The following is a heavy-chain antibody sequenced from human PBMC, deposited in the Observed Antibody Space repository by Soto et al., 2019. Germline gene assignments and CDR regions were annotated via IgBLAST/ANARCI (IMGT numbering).Heavy chain of an antibody. CDR2: IGGRGSYT. Sequence: EVHLLESGGGLVQPGGSLRLSCAASGFTFASYAMGWVRQAPGEGLEWVSSIGGRGSYTYYADSVKGRFTISRDNFKNTLYRHMNSLRAEDTAVYYCAKDNLAPYSKGWAIRFAPWGQGTLVTVSS. CDR3: AKDNLAPYSKGWAIRFAP. J-gene: IGHJ5*02. CDR1: GFTFASYA. D-gene: IGHD6-19*01. V-gene: IGHV3-23*01.